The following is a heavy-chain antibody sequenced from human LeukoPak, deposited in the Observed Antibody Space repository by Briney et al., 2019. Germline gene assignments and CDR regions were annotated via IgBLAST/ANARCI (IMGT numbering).Heavy chain of an antibody. CDR1: GFTFSSYG. CDR3: ARDAGYSSGWNAFDI. CDR2: IWYDGSNK. V-gene: IGHV3-33*01. D-gene: IGHD6-19*01. J-gene: IGHJ3*02. Sequence: GGSLRLSCAASGFTFSSYGMHWVRQAPGKGLEWVAVIWYDGSNKYYADSVKGRFTISRDNSKNTLCLQMNSLRAEDMAVYYCARDAGYSSGWNAFDIWGQGTMVTVSS.